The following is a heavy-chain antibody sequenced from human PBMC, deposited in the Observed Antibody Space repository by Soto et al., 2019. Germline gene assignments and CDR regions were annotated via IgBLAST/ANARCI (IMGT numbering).Heavy chain of an antibody. V-gene: IGHV3-30*18. Sequence: GGSLRLSCAASGFTFSSYGMHWVRQAPGKGLEWVAVISYDGSNKYYADSVKGRFTISRDNSKNTLYLQMNSLRAEDTAVYYCAKDENDSSGHYYVGFSSGLTNWGQGTLVTVSS. CDR2: ISYDGSNK. CDR1: GFTFSSYG. J-gene: IGHJ4*02. CDR3: AKDENDSSGHYYVGFSSGLTN. D-gene: IGHD3-22*01.